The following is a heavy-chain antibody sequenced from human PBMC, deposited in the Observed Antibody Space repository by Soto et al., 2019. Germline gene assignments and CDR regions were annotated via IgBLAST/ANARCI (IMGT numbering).Heavy chain of an antibody. CDR3: ARGGLTYYDFWSGFGGAFDI. CDR2: ISSNGGST. Sequence: GGSLRLSCAASGFTFSSYAMHWVRQAPGKGLEYVSAISSNGGSTYYANSVKGRFTISRDNSKNTLYLQMGSLRAEDMAVYYCARGGLTYYDFWSGFGGAFDIWGQGTMVTVSS. D-gene: IGHD3-3*01. CDR1: GFTFSSYA. J-gene: IGHJ3*02. V-gene: IGHV3-64*01.